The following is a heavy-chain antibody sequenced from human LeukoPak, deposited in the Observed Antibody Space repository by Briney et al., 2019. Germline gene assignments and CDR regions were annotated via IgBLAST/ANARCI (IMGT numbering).Heavy chain of an antibody. D-gene: IGHD3-10*01. V-gene: IGHV3-7*03. J-gene: IGHJ4*02. Sequence: GGSLRLFCAASGFTFSNYWMSWVRQAPAGKGLEWVANIKQDGSEKYYMDSVKGRFTISRDNAKNSLYLQMNSLRAEDTAVYYCARDGYYGSGSYPYFDCWGQGTLVTVSS. CDR1: GFTFSNYW. CDR3: ARDGYYGSGSYPYFDC. CDR2: IKQDGSEK.